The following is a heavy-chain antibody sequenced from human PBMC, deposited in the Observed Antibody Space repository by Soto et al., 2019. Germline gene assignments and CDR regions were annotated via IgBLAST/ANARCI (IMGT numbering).Heavy chain of an antibody. Sequence: GGSLRLACSAYGVTLSGYARHWVRPAPGKGLEYVSAISSNGGSTYYADSVKGRFTISRDNSKNTLYLQMSSLRAEDTAVYYCVKPALSYSGSYYFDYWGQGTLVTVSS. D-gene: IGHD1-26*01. CDR2: ISSNGGST. CDR1: GVTLSGYA. V-gene: IGHV3-64D*06. J-gene: IGHJ4*02. CDR3: VKPALSYSGSYYFDY.